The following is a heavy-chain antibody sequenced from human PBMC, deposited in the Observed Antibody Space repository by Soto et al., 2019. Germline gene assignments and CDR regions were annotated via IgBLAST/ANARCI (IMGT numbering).Heavy chain of an antibody. V-gene: IGHV3-23*01. CDR2: ISGSGGST. Sequence: GSLRLSCAASGFTFSSYAMSWVRQAPGKGLEWVSAISGSGGSTYYADSVKGRFTISRDNSKNTLYLQMNSLRAEDTAVYYCAKDREMATSAHYFDYWAQGTLVTVSS. CDR1: GFTFSSYA. J-gene: IGHJ4*02. CDR3: AKDREMATSAHYFDY. D-gene: IGHD5-12*01.